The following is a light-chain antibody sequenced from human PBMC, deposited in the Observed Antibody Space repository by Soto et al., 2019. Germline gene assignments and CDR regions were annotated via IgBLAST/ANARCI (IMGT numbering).Light chain of an antibody. CDR3: SSYTSSSIDYV. Sequence: QSALTQPASVSGSPGQSITISCTGTSSVVGGYNYVSWYQQHPGKAPKLMIYEVSTRPSGVSNRFSGSKSGNTASLTISGLQAEDEADYYCSSYTSSSIDYVFGTGTKVTVL. V-gene: IGLV2-14*01. CDR2: EVS. CDR1: SSVVGGYNY. J-gene: IGLJ1*01.